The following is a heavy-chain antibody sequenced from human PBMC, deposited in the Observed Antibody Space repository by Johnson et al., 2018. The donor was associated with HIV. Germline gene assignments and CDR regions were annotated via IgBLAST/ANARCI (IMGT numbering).Heavy chain of an antibody. CDR3: ARDVVIAENLDAVDI. CDR2: ISSSGGTI. Sequence: QVQLVESGGNLVQPGGSLRLSCGASEFILSDYYISWVRQAPEKGLEWISYISSSGGTIFYADSVKGRFTISRDIAKNSLFLQMNSLRAEDTAVYYCARDVVIAENLDAVDIWGQGTMVIVSS. CDR1: EFILSDYY. D-gene: IGHD6-13*01. J-gene: IGHJ3*02. V-gene: IGHV3-11*04.